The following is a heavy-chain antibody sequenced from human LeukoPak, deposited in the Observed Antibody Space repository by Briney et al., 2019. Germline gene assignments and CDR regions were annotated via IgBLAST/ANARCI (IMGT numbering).Heavy chain of an antibody. V-gene: IGHV4-39*07. J-gene: IGHJ4*02. Sequence: SETLSLTCAVSGGSISTSSYYWGWIRQPPGKGLEWIGSIYYTGSPYYNPSLKSRVAISLDTSKNQFSLRLRSVTAADTAVYYCARSPLYAYCGGDCSDYWGQGTLVTVSS. CDR3: ARSPLYAYCGGDCSDY. CDR2: IYYTGSP. CDR1: GGSISTSSYY. D-gene: IGHD2-21*01.